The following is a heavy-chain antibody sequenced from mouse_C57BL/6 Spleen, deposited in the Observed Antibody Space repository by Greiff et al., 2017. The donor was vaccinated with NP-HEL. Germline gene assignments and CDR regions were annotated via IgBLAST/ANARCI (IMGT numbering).Heavy chain of an antibody. D-gene: IGHD2-3*01. CDR1: GFTFSDYG. CDR2: ISSGSSTI. Sequence: EVKLMESGGGLVKPGGSLKLSCAASGFTFSDYGMHWVRQAPEKGLEWVAYISSGSSTIYYADTVKGRFTISRDNAKNTLFLQMTSLRSEDTAMYYCARLGWLPYYFDYWGQGTTLTVSS. J-gene: IGHJ2*01. V-gene: IGHV5-17*01. CDR3: ARLGWLPYYFDY.